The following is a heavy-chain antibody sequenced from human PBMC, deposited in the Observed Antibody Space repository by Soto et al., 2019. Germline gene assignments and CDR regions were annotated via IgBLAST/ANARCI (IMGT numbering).Heavy chain of an antibody. J-gene: IGHJ3*02. V-gene: IGHV1-46*01. CDR1: GYTFSSYY. Sequence: QVQLVQSGAEVKEPGASVKVSCKASGYTFSSYYIHWVRQAPGQGLEWMGIINPTGGSTIYAQKFQARVTVTRDTSTSTVYMELSSLGSDDTAVYYCARGRSSTVRDAFDIWGQGTMVTVSS. CDR2: INPTGGST. CDR3: ARGRSSTVRDAFDI. D-gene: IGHD4-4*01.